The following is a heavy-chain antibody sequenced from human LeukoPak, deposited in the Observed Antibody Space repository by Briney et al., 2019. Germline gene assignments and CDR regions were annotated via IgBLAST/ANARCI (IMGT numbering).Heavy chain of an antibody. V-gene: IGHV3-23*01. CDR2: ISGSGGST. J-gene: IGHJ4*02. Sequence: PGGSLRLSCAASGFTFSSYAMSWVRQAPGKGLEWVSAISGSGGSTYYADSVKGRFTISRDNTKNTLYLQMNSLRAEDTAVYYCAKSSLRRKYSSGLGYFDYWGQGTLVTVSS. D-gene: IGHD6-19*01. CDR1: GFTFSSYA. CDR3: AKSSLRRKYSSGLGYFDY.